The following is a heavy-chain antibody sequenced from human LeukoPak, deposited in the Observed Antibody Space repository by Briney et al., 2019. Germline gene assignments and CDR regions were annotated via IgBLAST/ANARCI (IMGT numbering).Heavy chain of an antibody. D-gene: IGHD3-3*01. J-gene: IGHJ6*03. CDR1: GYTFTGYD. CDR2: MNPNSGNT. Sequence: ASVKVSCKASGYTFTGYDINRVRQATGQGLEWMGWMNPNSGNTGYAQKFQGRVTMTRNTSISTAYMELSSLRSEDTAVYYCARDWNTISYMDVWGKGTTVTVSS. CDR3: ARDWNTISYMDV. V-gene: IGHV1-8*02.